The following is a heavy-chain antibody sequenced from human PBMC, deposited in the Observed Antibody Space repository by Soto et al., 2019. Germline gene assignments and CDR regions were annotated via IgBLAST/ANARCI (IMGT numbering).Heavy chain of an antibody. D-gene: IGHD3-16*01. CDR3: AHNGTVGEFDI. J-gene: IGHJ3*02. Sequence: QITLKESGPTLVKPKETLTLTCDFSGFSLSTFGVTVGWIRQPPGKALEWLGIIYWHDYKRYSPSLKNRVTITRDISKNRVLLTMTNMDPVDTATYYCAHNGTVGEFDIWGQGTMVTVSS. V-gene: IGHV2-5*01. CDR2: IYWHDYK. CDR1: GFSLSTFGVT.